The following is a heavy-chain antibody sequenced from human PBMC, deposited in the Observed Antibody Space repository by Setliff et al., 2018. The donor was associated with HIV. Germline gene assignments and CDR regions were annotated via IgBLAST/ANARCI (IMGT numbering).Heavy chain of an antibody. V-gene: IGHV4-61*02. CDR3: ARGLDYGSGSFSSQRRSHSFPR. CDR2: VYITGRI. Sequence: TLSLTCTVSDDSIKSDNYYWSWVRQPAGKGLEWIGRVYITGRIHYNPSLKSRVTMSVDTSKNQFSLKLNSMAAADTAVYYCARGLDYGSGSFSSQRRSHSFPRWGQGTLVTVSS. D-gene: IGHD3-10*01. CDR1: DDSIKSDNYY. J-gene: IGHJ4*02.